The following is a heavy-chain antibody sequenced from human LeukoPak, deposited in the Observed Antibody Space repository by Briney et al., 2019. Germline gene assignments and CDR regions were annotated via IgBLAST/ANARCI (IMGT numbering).Heavy chain of an antibody. D-gene: IGHD3-10*01. CDR2: IYYSGST. V-gene: IGHV4-39*01. J-gene: IGHJ5*02. CDR3: ARTSMVRGVIITSNWFDP. Sequence: PSETLSLTCTVSSGAISSSSYYWGWIRQPPGKGLEWIGSIYYSGSTYYNPSLKSRVTISVDTSKNQFSLKLSSVTAADTAVYYCARTSMVRGVIITSNWFDPWGQGTLVTVSS. CDR1: SGAISSSSYY.